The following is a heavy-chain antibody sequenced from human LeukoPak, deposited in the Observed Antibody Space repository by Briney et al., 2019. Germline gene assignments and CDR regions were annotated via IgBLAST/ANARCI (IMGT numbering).Heavy chain of an antibody. D-gene: IGHD1-26*01. CDR2: IKRDGSEK. Sequence: TGGSLRLSCAASGFTFSSYWMSWVRQAPGKGLEWVANIKRDGSEKYYVDSVKGRFTISRDNSKNTLFLQMNSLRAEDTAVYYCAKRPATLMDGVYYYSMDVWGQGTTVTVSS. J-gene: IGHJ6*02. CDR3: AKRPATLMDGVYYYSMDV. V-gene: IGHV3-7*03. CDR1: GFTFSSYW.